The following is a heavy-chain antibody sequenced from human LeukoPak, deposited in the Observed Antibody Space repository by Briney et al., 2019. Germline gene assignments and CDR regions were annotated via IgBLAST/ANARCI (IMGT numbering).Heavy chain of an antibody. J-gene: IGHJ4*02. CDR2: IYSSGSN. Sequence: PSETLSLTCTVSGGSMNTYYWSWIRQPPGKGLEWIGYIYSSGSNNYNPSLKRRVTMSVDTSKNQLCLNLSSVTAADTAVYYCARDYGGYRFDFWGQGSLVSVSS. D-gene: IGHD5-12*01. V-gene: IGHV4-59*01. CDR1: GGSMNTYY. CDR3: ARDYGGYRFDF.